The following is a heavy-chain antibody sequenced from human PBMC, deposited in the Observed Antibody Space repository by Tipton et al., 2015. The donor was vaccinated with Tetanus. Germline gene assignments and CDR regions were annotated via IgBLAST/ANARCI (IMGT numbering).Heavy chain of an antibody. CDR1: GFTSKSHY. D-gene: IGHD1-1*01. J-gene: IGHJ6*02. CDR2: INPDGRRT. CDR3: ARRSLTNYGLDV. V-gene: IGHV3-74*01. Sequence: GSLRLSCAASGFTSKSHYMHWVRQAPGKGLVWISRINPDGRRTNYADSVKGRFTISRDNAKNTVYLQMSSLRAEDTAVYFCARRSLTNYGLDVWGQGTPVTVSS.